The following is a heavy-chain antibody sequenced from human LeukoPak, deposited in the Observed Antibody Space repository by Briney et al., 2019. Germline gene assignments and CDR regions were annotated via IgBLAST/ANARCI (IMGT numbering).Heavy chain of an antibody. CDR2: ISYDGNNK. CDR3: AKDTPSRNSGWDR. J-gene: IGHJ4*02. Sequence: PGTSLRLSCAASGFPFSSFGMLWVRQAAGKGLAGVGGISYDGNNKYYAHSLKGRSTISRDNSVNTQNLQMNNLRADDTAGYNCAKDTPSRNSGWDRWGQGSLVTVST. CDR1: GFPFSSFG. V-gene: IGHV3-30*18. D-gene: IGHD6-19*01.